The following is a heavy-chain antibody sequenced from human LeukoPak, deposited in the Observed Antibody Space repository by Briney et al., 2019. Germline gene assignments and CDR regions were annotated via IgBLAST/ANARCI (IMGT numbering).Heavy chain of an antibody. V-gene: IGHV1-2*02. CDR3: ARNPDYGDYVWPFDY. Sequence: ASVKVSCKASGYTFTGCYMHWVRQAPGQGLEWMGWINPNSGGTNYAQKFQGRVTMTRDTSIGTAYMELSRLRSDDTAVYYCARNPDYGDYVWPFDYWGQGTLVTVSS. D-gene: IGHD4-17*01. CDR2: INPNSGGT. J-gene: IGHJ4*02. CDR1: GYTFTGCY.